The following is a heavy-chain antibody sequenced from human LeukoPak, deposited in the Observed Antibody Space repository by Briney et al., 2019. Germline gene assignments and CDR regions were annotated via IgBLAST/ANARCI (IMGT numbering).Heavy chain of an antibody. CDR2: IYPSDSDT. CDR1: GYSFTNYW. D-gene: IGHD2-15*01. V-gene: IGHV5-51*01. CDR3: ARRYCSGGSCNFDY. Sequence: GESLKISRKGSGYSFTNYWIGWVRQMPGKGLEWMGSIYPSDSDTRYSPSFQGQVTISVDKSISTAYLQWSSLKASDTAMFYCARRYCSGGSCNFDYWGQGTLVTVSS. J-gene: IGHJ4*02.